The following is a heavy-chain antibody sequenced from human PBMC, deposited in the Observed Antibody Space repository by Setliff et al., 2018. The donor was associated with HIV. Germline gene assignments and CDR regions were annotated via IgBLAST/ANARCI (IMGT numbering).Heavy chain of an antibody. CDR3: ARASPAFGGLL. D-gene: IGHD3-3*01. J-gene: IGHJ4*02. CDR2: LWRDEVRE. CDR1: GFSIENFD. Sequence: GGSLRLSCTVVGFSIENFDMHWVRQAPGKGLEWVSLLWRDEVREYYADSVKGRFSISRDNARNILFLQIHNLTVEDTAFYYCARASPAFGGLLWGQGTQVTVSS. V-gene: IGHV3-33*08.